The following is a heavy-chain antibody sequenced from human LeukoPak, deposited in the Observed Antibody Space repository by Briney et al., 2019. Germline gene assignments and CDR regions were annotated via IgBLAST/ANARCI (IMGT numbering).Heavy chain of an antibody. CDR1: GHRFSTKW. CDR3: ASPDRRRTSLYIFDV. D-gene: IGHD3-22*01. Sequence: GESLKISCKESGHRFSTKWIGWVRHMAGRGLEWMGIIYPGNSDTRYSPSFQGQVTISADTSITTAYLQWSSLKASDTATYYCASPDRRRTSLYIFDVWGQGTKVTVSS. CDR2: IYPGNSDT. V-gene: IGHV5-51*01. J-gene: IGHJ3*01.